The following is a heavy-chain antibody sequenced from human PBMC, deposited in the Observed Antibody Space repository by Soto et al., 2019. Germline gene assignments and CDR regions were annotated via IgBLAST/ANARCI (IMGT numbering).Heavy chain of an antibody. CDR2: INPDTGDT. V-gene: IGHV1-3*01. CDR3: ARVGGFCSTTACYYMKRGYTYGSFDF. Sequence: ASVKVSCKASGYTFTNFALHWVRQAPGQRLEWLGWINPDTGDTKYSQLFQGRVTISGDASASTVYMEMRSLRSEDTAVYYCARVGGFCSTTACYYMKRGYTYGSFDFWGQGTLVTVSS. CDR1: GYTFTNFA. J-gene: IGHJ4*02. D-gene: IGHD5-18*01.